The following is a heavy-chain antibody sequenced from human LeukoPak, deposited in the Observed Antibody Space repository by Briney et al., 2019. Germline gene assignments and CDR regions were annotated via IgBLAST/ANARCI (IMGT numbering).Heavy chain of an antibody. J-gene: IGHJ5*02. D-gene: IGHD3-3*01. CDR2: AHYSGST. V-gene: IGHV4-59*01. CDR3: ARRFTSFGVTYWFDP. CDR1: GGSISSYY. Sequence: SETLSLTCTVSGGSISSYYWSWIRQPPGKRLEWIGYAHYSGSTNYNPSLKNRVTISVDTSKNQFSLKLSSVTAADTAVYYCARRFTSFGVTYWFDPWGQGTLVTVSS.